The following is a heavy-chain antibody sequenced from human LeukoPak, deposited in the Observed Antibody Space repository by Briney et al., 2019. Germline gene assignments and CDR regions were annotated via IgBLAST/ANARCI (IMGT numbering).Heavy chain of an antibody. J-gene: IGHJ4*02. D-gene: IGHD4-17*01. CDR3: ARNREVRGHDYGDEQSGPFDC. V-gene: IGHV3-33*01. Sequence: GGFLRLSCAASGFTFSNYGMHWVRQAPGKGLEWVAVIWYDGSHKYYADSVKGRFTISRDNSKNTLYLQMNSLRAEDTAVYYCARNREVRGHDYGDEQSGPFDCWGQGTLVTVSS. CDR1: GFTFSNYG. CDR2: IWYDGSHK.